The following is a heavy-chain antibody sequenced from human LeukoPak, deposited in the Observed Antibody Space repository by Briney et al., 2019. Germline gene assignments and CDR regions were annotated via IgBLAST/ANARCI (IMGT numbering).Heavy chain of an antibody. V-gene: IGHV4-59*08. CDR2: IYSSGNT. CDR3: ARLRFLEWLFPWFDP. J-gene: IGHJ5*02. CDR1: GVSISGHY. D-gene: IGHD3-3*01. Sequence: PSETRSLTCSVSGVSISGHYWSWIRQPPGKGLEWIGNIYSSGNTNYNPSLKSRVTISVVTSKNQFSLKLSSVTAADTAVYYCARLRFLEWLFPWFDPWGQGTLVTVSS.